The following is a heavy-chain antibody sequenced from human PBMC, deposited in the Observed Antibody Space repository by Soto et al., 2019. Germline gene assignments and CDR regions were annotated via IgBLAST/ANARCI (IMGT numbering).Heavy chain of an antibody. Sequence: EVQLVESGGGLVQPGGSLRLSCAASGFTFSSYWMSWVRQAPGKGLEWVANIKQDGSEKYYVDSVKGRSTISRDNAKNSLYLQMNSLRAEDTAVYYCARDRQYSGYDYSDYWGQGTLVTVSS. V-gene: IGHV3-7*01. CDR1: GFTFSSYW. D-gene: IGHD5-12*01. CDR2: IKQDGSEK. J-gene: IGHJ4*02. CDR3: ARDRQYSGYDYSDY.